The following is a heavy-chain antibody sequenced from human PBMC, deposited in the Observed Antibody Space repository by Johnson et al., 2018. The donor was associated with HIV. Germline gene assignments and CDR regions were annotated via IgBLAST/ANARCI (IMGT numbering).Heavy chain of an antibody. CDR3: AKVNLGYCSGGSCYNAFDI. CDR2: IRYDGSNK. J-gene: IGHJ3*02. CDR1: GFTFSYYG. Sequence: QVQLVEFGGGVVQPGGSLRLSCTASGFTFSYYGMHWVRQAPGKGLEWVALIRYDGSNKYYADSVKGRFTISRDNSKNTLYLQMNSLRAADTALYYCAKVNLGYCSGGSCYNAFDIWGQGTMVTVSS. D-gene: IGHD2-15*01. V-gene: IGHV3-30*02.